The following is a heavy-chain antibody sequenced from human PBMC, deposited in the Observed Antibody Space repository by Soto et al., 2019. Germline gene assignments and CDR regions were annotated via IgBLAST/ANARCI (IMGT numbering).Heavy chain of an antibody. CDR3: ILDCTSMSCYCYLGVDV. J-gene: IGHJ6*02. CDR2: IIPVFGTA. Sequence: QVQLVQSGAEVKTPGSSVKVSCKASGGTFSSFLMGWVRQAPGQGLEWMGGIIPVFGTATYAQKFQGRVTITADDSTSTVYMELSGLKAEDTAVYYCILDCTSMSCYCYLGVDVWGQGTTVTVSS. V-gene: IGHV1-69*01. CDR1: GGTFSSFL. D-gene: IGHD2-2*01.